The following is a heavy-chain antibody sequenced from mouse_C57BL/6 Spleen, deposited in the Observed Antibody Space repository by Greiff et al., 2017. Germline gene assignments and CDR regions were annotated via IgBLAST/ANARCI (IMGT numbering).Heavy chain of an antibody. Sequence: VHVKQSGPELVKPGASVKISCKASGYSFTGYYMNWVKQSPEKSLEWIGEINPSTGGTTYNQKFKAKATLTVDKSSSTAYMQLKSLTSEDSAVYYCASIYYDYDEFIYYAMDYWGQGTSVTVSS. CDR3: ASIYYDYDEFIYYAMDY. D-gene: IGHD2-4*01. J-gene: IGHJ4*01. CDR1: GYSFTGYY. V-gene: IGHV1-42*01. CDR2: INPSTGGT.